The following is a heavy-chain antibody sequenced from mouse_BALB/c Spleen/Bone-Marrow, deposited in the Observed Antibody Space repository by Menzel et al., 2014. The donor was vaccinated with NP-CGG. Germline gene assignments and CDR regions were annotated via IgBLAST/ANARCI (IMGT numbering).Heavy chain of an antibody. CDR3: ARREYGNGGFAY. J-gene: IGHJ3*01. CDR2: IFPGDGDT. V-gene: IGHV1-82*01. Sequence: QVQLQQPGPELVKPGASVKISCKASGYAFSSSWMNWVKQRPGQGLEWIGRIFPGDGDTYYNGKFKGKATLTADKSSSTAYMQLSSLTSEDSAVYFCARREYGNGGFAYWGQGTLVTVSA. CDR1: GYAFSSSW. D-gene: IGHD2-10*02.